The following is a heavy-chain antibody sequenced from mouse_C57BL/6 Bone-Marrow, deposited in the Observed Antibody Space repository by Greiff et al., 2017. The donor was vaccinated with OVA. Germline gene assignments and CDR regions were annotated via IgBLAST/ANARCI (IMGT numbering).Heavy chain of an antibody. V-gene: IGHV14-4*01. J-gene: IGHJ2*01. CDR2: IDPENGDT. D-gene: IGHD1-1*01. CDR1: GFNIKDDY. Sequence: EVKLVESGAELVRPGASVKLSCTASGFNIKDDYMHWVKQRPEQGLEWIGWIDPENGDTEYASKFQGKATITADTSSNTAYLQLSSLTSEDTAVYYCTTPAFITTVVFDYWGQGTTLTVSS. CDR3: TTPAFITTVVFDY.